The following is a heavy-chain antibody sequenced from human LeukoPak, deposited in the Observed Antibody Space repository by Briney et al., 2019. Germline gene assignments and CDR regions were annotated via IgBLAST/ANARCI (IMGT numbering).Heavy chain of an antibody. J-gene: IGHJ2*01. CDR2: IYYSGIT. Sequence: PSETLSLTCTVSGGSISSNSYYWGWIRQPPGKGLEWIGSIYYSGITYYNPSLKSRVTISVDTSKNQFSLKLSSVTAADTAVYYCARVSSSWYQDWYFDLWGRGTLVTVSS. V-gene: IGHV4-39*01. D-gene: IGHD6-13*01. CDR3: ARVSSSWYQDWYFDL. CDR1: GGSISSNSYY.